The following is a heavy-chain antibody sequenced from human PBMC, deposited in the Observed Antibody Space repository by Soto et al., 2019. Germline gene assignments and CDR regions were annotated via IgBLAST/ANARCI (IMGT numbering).Heavy chain of an antibody. J-gene: IGHJ4*02. CDR1: GFTFSSYN. V-gene: IGHV3-48*02. D-gene: IGHD3-22*01. CDR2: ITSSSSII. CDR3: ARVGYYDTTGPDY. Sequence: EVQLVESGGGLVRPGGSLRLSCAASGFTFSSYNMNWVRQAPGKGLEWLSYITSSSSIIYYADSVKGRFTISRDNVKNSLYLQMNRLRDEDSAVYYCARVGYYDTTGPDYWGQGTLVTVSS.